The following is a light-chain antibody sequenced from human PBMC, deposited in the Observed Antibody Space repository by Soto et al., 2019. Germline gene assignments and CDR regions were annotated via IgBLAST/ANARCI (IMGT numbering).Light chain of an antibody. CDR3: QQYSNWPPIT. CDR1: QSVTTN. V-gene: IGKV3-15*01. CDR2: GAS. J-gene: IGKJ5*01. Sequence: EFVMTQSPATLSVSPGERATLSCRASQSVTTNMAWYQQKPGQAPRLLIYGASTRATGIPARFSGSGSGTEFTLTISSLQSEDFAVYYCQQYSNWPPITFGQGTRLEIK.